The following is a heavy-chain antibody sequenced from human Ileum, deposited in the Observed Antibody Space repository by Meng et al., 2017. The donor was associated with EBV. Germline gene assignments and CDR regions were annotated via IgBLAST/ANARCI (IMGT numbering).Heavy chain of an antibody. V-gene: IGHV1-3*01. CDR1: GYTFNSYA. Sequence: QVQVGQSGAEVKKPGASVKVSCKASGYTFNSYAMHWVRQAPGQRLEWMGWINAGNGNTKYSQKFQGRVTITRDTSASTAYMELSSLRSEDTAVYYCARDYDILTGYYNVMGWFDPWGQGTLVTVSS. CDR2: INAGNGNT. D-gene: IGHD3-9*01. J-gene: IGHJ5*02. CDR3: ARDYDILTGYYNVMGWFDP.